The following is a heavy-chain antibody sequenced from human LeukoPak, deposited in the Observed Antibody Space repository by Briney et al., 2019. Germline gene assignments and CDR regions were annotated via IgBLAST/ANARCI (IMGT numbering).Heavy chain of an antibody. J-gene: IGHJ5*02. CDR3: ARRPRNFRTTGTTREWFDP. CDR1: GGSLSGYY. Sequence: SETLSLTCAVYGGSLSGYYWSWIRQPPGKGLEWIGEINHSGSTNYNPSLKSRVTISVDTSKNQFSLKLSSVTAADTAVYYCARRPRNFRTTGTTREWFDPWGQGTLVTVSS. D-gene: IGHD1-1*01. CDR2: INHSGST. V-gene: IGHV4-34*01.